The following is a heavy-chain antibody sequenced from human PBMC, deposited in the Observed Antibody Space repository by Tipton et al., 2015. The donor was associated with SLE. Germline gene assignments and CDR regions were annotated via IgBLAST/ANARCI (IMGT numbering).Heavy chain of an antibody. V-gene: IGHV4-4*02. CDR3: EGLERETSYDMLTDLGYFDH. CDR2: IYHTENT. D-gene: IGHD3-9*01. CDR1: GGSISSNNW. J-gene: IGHJ4*02. Sequence: GLVKPSGTLSLICVVSGGSISSNNWWTWVRQPPGKGLEWIGEIYHTENTNYNPSLKSRVTMSLETSKKQLSLKLTSLTAADTAVYYCEGLERETSYDMLTDLGYFDHWGQGILVTVSS.